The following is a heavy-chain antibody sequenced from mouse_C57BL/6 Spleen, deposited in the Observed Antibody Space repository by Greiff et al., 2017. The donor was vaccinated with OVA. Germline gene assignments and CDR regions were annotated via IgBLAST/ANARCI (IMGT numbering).Heavy chain of an antibody. CDR1: GFNIKNTY. CDR2: IDPANGNT. V-gene: IGHV14-3*01. J-gene: IGHJ2*01. Sequence: VQLQQSVAELVRPGASVKLSCTASGFNIKNTYIHWVKQRPEQGLEWIGRIDPANGNTKYAPKFQGKATITADTYSNTAYVQLSSLTSEDTAIYYCARGEAVITDYFDYWGQGTTLTVSS. CDR3: ARGEAVITDYFDY. D-gene: IGHD1-1*01.